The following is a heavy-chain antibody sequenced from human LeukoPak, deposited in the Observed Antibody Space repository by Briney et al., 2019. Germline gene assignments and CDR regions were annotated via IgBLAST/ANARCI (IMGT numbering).Heavy chain of an antibody. CDR2: ISSSSSTI. V-gene: IGHV3-48*01. J-gene: IGHJ4*02. CDR1: GFTFSSYS. CDR3: ARGSGPVDY. Sequence: PGGSLRLSCAASGFTFSSYSMNWVRQAPGKGLEWVSYISSSSSTIYYADSVKGRFTISRDNAKNSLYLRMNSLRAEDTAVYYCARGSGPVDYWGQGTLVTVSS. D-gene: IGHD2-15*01.